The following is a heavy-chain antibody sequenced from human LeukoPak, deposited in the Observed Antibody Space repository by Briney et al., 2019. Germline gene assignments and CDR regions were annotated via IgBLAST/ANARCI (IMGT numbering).Heavy chain of an antibody. CDR3: ARGEQQPVYWYFDL. D-gene: IGHD6-13*01. J-gene: IGHJ2*01. Sequence: SETLCLTCTVSGGSISSYYWSWIRQPPGKGQEWIGYINYSGSTNYNPSLKSRVTISVDTSKNQFSLKLSSVTASDTAVYYCARGEQQPVYWYFDLWGRGTLVTVSS. CDR1: GGSISSYY. CDR2: INYSGST. V-gene: IGHV4-59*01.